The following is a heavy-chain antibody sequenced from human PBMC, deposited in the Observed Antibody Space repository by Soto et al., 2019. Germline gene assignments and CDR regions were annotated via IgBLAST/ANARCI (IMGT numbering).Heavy chain of an antibody. Sequence: QVQLVQSGAEVKKPGASVKVSCKASGYTFTSYGISWVRQAPGQGLEWMGWISAYNGNTNYAQKHQGSATMTTDTXTSXAXKELRSLRSDDTAVYYCARGSRVYSTYCSGGSCYDYWGQGTLVTVSS. J-gene: IGHJ4*02. CDR1: GYTFTSYG. D-gene: IGHD2-15*01. V-gene: IGHV1-18*01. CDR2: ISAYNGNT. CDR3: ARGSRVYSTYCSGGSCYDY.